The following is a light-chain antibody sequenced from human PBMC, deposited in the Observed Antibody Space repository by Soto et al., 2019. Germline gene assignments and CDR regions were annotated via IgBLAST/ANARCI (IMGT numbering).Light chain of an antibody. V-gene: IGKV3-20*01. CDR2: GAS. Sequence: EIVLTQSPGTLSLSPGERATLSCRASQSIDGRFLAWYQQKPGQAPSLLVYGASTRASDIPDRFSGSGSETDFTLTISRLEPEDFALYYCQQYGYSPFTFGQGTKVEIK. J-gene: IGKJ2*01. CDR1: QSIDGRF. CDR3: QQYGYSPFT.